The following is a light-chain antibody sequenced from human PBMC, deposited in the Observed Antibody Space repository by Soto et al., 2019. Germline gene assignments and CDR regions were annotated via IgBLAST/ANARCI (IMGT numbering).Light chain of an antibody. Sequence: EIVLTQSPGTLSLSPGERATLSCRASQSVSSSFLAWYQQKPGQARRLLIYGASSRATGIPDRFSGSGSGTDLALTISRLEPEDFAVYYCQQYGRSPPFTFGEGTKLEIK. CDR2: GAS. V-gene: IGKV3-20*01. CDR3: QQYGRSPPFT. CDR1: QSVSSSF. J-gene: IGKJ2*01.